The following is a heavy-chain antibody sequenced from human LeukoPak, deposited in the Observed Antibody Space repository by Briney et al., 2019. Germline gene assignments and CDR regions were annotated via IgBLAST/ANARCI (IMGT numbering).Heavy chain of an antibody. D-gene: IGHD3-9*01. V-gene: IGHV4-39*01. CDR2: IYYSGST. Sequence: SETLSLTCTVSGGSISSSSYYWGWIRQPPGKGLEWIGSIYYSGSTYYSPSLKSRVTISVDTSKNQFSLKLSSVTAADTAVYYCARGYYDILTGEEGFDYWGQGTLVTVSS. J-gene: IGHJ4*02. CDR1: GGSISSSSYY. CDR3: ARGYYDILTGEEGFDY.